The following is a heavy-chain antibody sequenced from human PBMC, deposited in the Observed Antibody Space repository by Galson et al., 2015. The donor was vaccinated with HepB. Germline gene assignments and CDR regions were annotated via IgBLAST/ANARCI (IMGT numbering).Heavy chain of an antibody. J-gene: IGHJ5*02. Sequence: SLRLSCAASGFTFSDFYMAWIRQAPGQGLEWISYISSSSSYITYADSVKGRFTISRDTAKDSLYLQMNSLRAEDTAVYYCARVQGSPPFWSDYLYWFDPWGQGTLVTVSS. V-gene: IGHV3-11*06. D-gene: IGHD3-3*01. CDR2: ISSSSSYI. CDR3: ARVQGSPPFWSDYLYWFDP. CDR1: GFTFSDFY.